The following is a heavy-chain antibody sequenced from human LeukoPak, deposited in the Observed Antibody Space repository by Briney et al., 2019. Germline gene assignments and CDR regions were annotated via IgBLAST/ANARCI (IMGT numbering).Heavy chain of an antibody. J-gene: IGHJ4*02. CDR1: GGSITSYY. D-gene: IGHD5-24*01. Sequence: SETLSLTCTVSGGSITSYYWSWIRQPPGKGLEWIGYIYYSGSTNYNPSLKSRVTISVDTSKNQFSLKLSSVTAADTAVHYCARRRDGNYFDYWGQGTPVTVCS. V-gene: IGHV4-59*08. CDR2: IYYSGST. CDR3: ARRRDGNYFDY.